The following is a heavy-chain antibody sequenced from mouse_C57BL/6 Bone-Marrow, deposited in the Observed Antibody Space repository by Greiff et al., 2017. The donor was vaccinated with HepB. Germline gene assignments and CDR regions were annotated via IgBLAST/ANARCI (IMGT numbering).Heavy chain of an antibody. CDR2: ITPNNGGT. CDR3: ARDYYGTSWFAY. V-gene: IGHV1-18*01. CDR1: GYTFTDYN. D-gene: IGHD1-1*01. Sequence: EVQLQQSGPELVKPGASVKIPCKASGYTFTDYNMDWVKQSHGKSLEWIGDITPNNGGTIYNQKFKGKATLTVDKSSSTAYMELRSLTSEYTAVYYCARDYYGTSWFAYWGQGTLVTVSA. J-gene: IGHJ3*01.